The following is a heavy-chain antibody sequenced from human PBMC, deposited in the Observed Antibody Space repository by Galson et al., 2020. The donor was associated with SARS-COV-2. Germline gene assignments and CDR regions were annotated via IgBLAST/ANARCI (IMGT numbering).Heavy chain of an antibody. CDR3: ARGHRGVVPSPVLGLGPFYSYYYMDV. CDR1: GGSFSDYS. V-gene: IGHV4-34*01. Sequence: SETLSLTCAVYGGSFSDYSWTWIRQPPGKGLEWIGEINIGENTNYSPSLRSRVTISVDTSKNQFSLKLTSVTAADTSLYYCARGHRGVVPSPVLGLGPFYSYYYMDVGGKGTTVTVSS. J-gene: IGHJ6*03. CDR2: INIGENT. D-gene: IGHD3-16*01.